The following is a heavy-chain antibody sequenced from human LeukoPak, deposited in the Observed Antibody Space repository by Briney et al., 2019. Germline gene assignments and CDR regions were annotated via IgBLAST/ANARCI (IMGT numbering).Heavy chain of an antibody. Sequence: SETLSLTCAVYGGSFSGYYWSWIRQPPGKGLEWIGEINHSGSTNYNPSLKSRVTISVDTSKNQFSLKLSSVTAADTAVYYCARGWFKRWLQSAYFDYWGQGTLVTVSS. V-gene: IGHV4-34*01. CDR2: INHSGST. CDR3: ARGWFKRWLQSAYFDY. D-gene: IGHD5-24*01. CDR1: GGSFSGYY. J-gene: IGHJ4*02.